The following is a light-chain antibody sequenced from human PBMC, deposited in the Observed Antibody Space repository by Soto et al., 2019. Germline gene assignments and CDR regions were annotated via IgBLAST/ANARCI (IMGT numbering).Light chain of an antibody. CDR1: SSDVGAYKY. CDR2: GVS. V-gene: IGLV2-14*03. Sequence: QSVLTQPGSVSGSPGQSITISCTGTSSDVGAYKYVSWYQQHPGKAPKLIIYGVSNRPSGVSNRFSGSKSGNTAFLTISGLQPEDEADYYCSSFTGTTTLDVFGTGTKVTVL. CDR3: SSFTGTTTLDV. J-gene: IGLJ1*01.